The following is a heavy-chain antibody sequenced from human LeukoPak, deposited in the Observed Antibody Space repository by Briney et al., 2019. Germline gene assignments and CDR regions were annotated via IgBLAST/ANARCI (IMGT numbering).Heavy chain of an antibody. D-gene: IGHD3-10*01. J-gene: IGHJ4*02. CDR3: ARGAAYYYGSGSRIYYFDY. Sequence: ASVKVSCKASGYTFASYDINWVRQATGQGLEWMGWMNPNSGNTGYAQKFQGRVTITRNTSISTAYMELSRLRSDDTAVYYCARGAAYYYGSGSRIYYFDYWGQGTLVTVSS. V-gene: IGHV1-8*03. CDR1: GYTFASYD. CDR2: MNPNSGNT.